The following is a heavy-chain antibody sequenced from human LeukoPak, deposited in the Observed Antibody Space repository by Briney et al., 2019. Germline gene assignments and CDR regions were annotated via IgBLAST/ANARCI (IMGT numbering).Heavy chain of an antibody. Sequence: PSETLSLTCTVSGGSISSYYWSWIRQPPGKGLEWIGYIYYSGSTNYNPSLKSRVTISVDTSKNQFSLKLSSVTAADTAVYYCARAAMTTGQFNWFDPWGQGTLVTVSS. CDR3: ARAAMTTGQFNWFDP. V-gene: IGHV4-59*01. J-gene: IGHJ5*02. D-gene: IGHD4-17*01. CDR2: IYYSGST. CDR1: GGSISSYY.